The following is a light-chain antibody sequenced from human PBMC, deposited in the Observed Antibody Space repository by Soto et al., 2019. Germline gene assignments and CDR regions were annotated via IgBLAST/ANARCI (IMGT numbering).Light chain of an antibody. CDR2: AAS. CDR3: QHSYSTPQT. V-gene: IGKV1-39*01. Sequence: DIQMTQSPSSLSASVGDRVTITCRASQSISSYLNWYQQKPGKAPKLLIYAASCLQSGVPSRFSGSGSGTDFTLTISSLQPEDFATYYCQHSYSTPQTFGQGTKLEIK. J-gene: IGKJ2*01. CDR1: QSISSY.